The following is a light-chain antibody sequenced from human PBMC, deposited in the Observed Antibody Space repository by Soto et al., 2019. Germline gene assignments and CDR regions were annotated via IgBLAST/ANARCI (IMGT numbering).Light chain of an antibody. CDR2: YDS. V-gene: IGLV3-21*04. J-gene: IGLJ2*01. CDR1: NIGSKS. Sequence: SYELTQPPSVSVAPGKTARITCGGNNIGSKSVHWYQQKPGQAPVLVIYYDSDRPSGIPERFSGSNSGYTATLTISRVEAGDEADYYYQVWDSSSDHPVVFGGGTKLTVL. CDR3: QVWDSSSDHPVV.